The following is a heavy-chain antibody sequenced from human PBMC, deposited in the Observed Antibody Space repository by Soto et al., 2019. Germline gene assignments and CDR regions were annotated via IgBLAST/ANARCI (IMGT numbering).Heavy chain of an antibody. CDR2: ISGSGGST. D-gene: IGHD3-22*01. J-gene: IGHJ4*02. CDR1: GFTFSSYA. CDR3: AKDGSDSSGYYTYCFDY. Sequence: GGSLRLSCAASGFTFSSYAMSWVRQAPGKGLEWVSAISGSGGSTYYADSAKGRFTISRDNSKNTLYLQMNSLGAEDTAVYYCAKDGSDSSGYYTYCFDYWGQGTLVTVSS. V-gene: IGHV3-23*01.